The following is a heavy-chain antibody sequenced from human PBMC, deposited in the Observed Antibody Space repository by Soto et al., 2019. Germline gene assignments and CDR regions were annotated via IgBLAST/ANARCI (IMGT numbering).Heavy chain of an antibody. CDR1: GGSISSYY. D-gene: IGHD3-10*01. V-gene: IGHV4-59*01. CDR3: ARDSPITMAEAASGMDV. J-gene: IGHJ6*02. CDR2: IYYSGST. Sequence: QVQLQESGPGLVKPSETLSLTCTVSGGSISSYYWSWIRQPPGKGLEWIGYIYYSGSTNYNPSLKSRVTISVDTSKNQFSLKLSSVTAADTAVYYCARDSPITMAEAASGMDVWGQGTTVTVSS.